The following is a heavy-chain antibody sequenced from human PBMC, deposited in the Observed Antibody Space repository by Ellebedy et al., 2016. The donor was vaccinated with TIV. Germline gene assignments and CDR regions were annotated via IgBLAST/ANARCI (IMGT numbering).Heavy chain of an antibody. D-gene: IGHD2-2*03. CDR3: AKVLEWIDYFDY. J-gene: IGHJ4*02. V-gene: IGHV3-23*01. CDR2: ISGSGGST. Sequence: PGGSLRLSCAASGFTFSSYAMSWVRQAPGKGLEWVSVISGSGGSTYYADSVKGRITISRDNSKNTLYLQMNSLRAEDTAVYYCAKVLEWIDYFDYWGQGTLVTVSS. CDR1: GFTFSSYA.